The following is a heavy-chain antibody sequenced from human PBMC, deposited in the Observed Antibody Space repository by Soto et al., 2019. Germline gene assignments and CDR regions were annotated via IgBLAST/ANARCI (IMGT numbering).Heavy chain of an antibody. CDR3: ARERGRGWYDP. CDR1: GFTFSDYW. V-gene: IGHV3-74*01. CDR2: IKSDGSTA. J-gene: IGHJ5*02. D-gene: IGHD1-26*01. Sequence: GGSLRLSCAASGFTFSDYWMNWVRQAPGEGLVWVARIKSDGSTATHSDSVKGRFTVSRDNAKHTVYLQMNSLRAEDTAVYYCARERGRGWYDPWGQGVLVTVSS.